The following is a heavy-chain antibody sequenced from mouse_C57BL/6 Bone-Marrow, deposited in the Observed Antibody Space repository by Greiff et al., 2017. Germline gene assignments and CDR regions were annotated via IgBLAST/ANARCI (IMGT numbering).Heavy chain of an antibody. CDR2: IHPNSGST. V-gene: IGHV1-64*01. Sequence: QVQLQQPGAELVKPGASVKLSCKASGYTFTSYWMHWVQQRPGQGLEWIGMIHPNSGSTNYNEKFKSKATLTVDQSSSTASMQLSSLTSEDSAVYYCVTTVVAHYYAMDYWGQGTSVTVSS. CDR3: VTTVVAHYYAMDY. CDR1: GYTFTSYW. J-gene: IGHJ4*01. D-gene: IGHD1-1*01.